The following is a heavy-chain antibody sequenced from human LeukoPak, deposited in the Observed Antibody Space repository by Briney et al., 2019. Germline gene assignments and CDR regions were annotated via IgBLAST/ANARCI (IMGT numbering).Heavy chain of an antibody. D-gene: IGHD3-22*01. CDR1: GGTFSSYA. J-gene: IGHJ4*02. Sequence: ASVKVSCKASGGTFSSYAISWVRQAPGQRLEWMGGIIPIFGTANYAQKFQGRVTITTDESTSTAYMELSSLRSEDTAVYYCASRGPYYDSSGYLDYWGQGTLVTVSS. V-gene: IGHV1-69*05. CDR3: ASRGPYYDSSGYLDY. CDR2: IIPIFGTA.